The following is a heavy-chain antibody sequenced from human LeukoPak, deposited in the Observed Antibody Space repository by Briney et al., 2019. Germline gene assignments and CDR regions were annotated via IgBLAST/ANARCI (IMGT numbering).Heavy chain of an antibody. D-gene: IGHD1-26*01. Sequence: GRSLRLSCAASGFTFSSYAMHWVRQAPGKGLEWVAVISYDGSNKYYADSVKGRFTTSRDNSKNTLYLQMNSLRAEDTAVYYCASFNSGSKRRPDYWGQGTLVTVSS. V-gene: IGHV3-30*04. CDR1: GFTFSSYA. J-gene: IGHJ4*02. CDR2: ISYDGSNK. CDR3: ASFNSGSKRRPDY.